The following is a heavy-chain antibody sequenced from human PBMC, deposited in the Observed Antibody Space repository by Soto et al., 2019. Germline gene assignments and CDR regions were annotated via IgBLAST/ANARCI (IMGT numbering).Heavy chain of an antibody. Sequence: GGSLRLSCAASGFTFSGSAMHWVRQASGKGLEWVGRIRSKANSYATAYAASVKGRFTISRDDSKNTAYLQMNSLKTEDTAVYYCTRHAHLARDSSGWYYFDYWGQGTLVTVSS. J-gene: IGHJ4*02. CDR2: IRSKANSYAT. D-gene: IGHD6-19*01. V-gene: IGHV3-73*01. CDR1: GFTFSGSA. CDR3: TRHAHLARDSSGWYYFDY.